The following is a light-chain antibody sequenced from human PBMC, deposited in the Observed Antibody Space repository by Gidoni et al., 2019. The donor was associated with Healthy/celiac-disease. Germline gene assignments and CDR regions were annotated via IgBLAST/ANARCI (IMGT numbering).Light chain of an antibody. V-gene: IGLV3-19*01. Sequence: SSELTQDPAVSVALGQTVRLTCQGASLRSYYAIWYQQKPGQAPVLVLYGKNHRPSGIPDRFSGSSSVNTASLTITGAQAEDEADYYCNSRDSSGNHWVFGGGTKLTVL. J-gene: IGLJ3*02. CDR1: SLRSYY. CDR2: GKN. CDR3: NSRDSSGNHWV.